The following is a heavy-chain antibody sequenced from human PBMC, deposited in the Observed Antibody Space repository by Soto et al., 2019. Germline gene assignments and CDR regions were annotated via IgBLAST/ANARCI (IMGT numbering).Heavy chain of an antibody. CDR2: INPATGAA. J-gene: IGHJ3*02. CDR3: ARGGGVGVAGSAAFYM. D-gene: IGHD3-3*01. Sequence: QLHLVQSGAVVKKPGASVTVSCSASGYPVTAYYMHWVRQAPGRGLEWMGGINPATGAAKYTQTFQGRVTLTRDTSTRTVFMELGGPTSGDTAVFYCARGGGVGVAGSAAFYMWGQGTLVTVSS. CDR1: GYPVTAYY. V-gene: IGHV1-2*02.